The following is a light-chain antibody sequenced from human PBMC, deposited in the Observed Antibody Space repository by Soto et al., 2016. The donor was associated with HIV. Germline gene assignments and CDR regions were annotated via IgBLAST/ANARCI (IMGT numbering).Light chain of an antibody. Sequence: DVVMIQSPLSLPVTVGQPASISCRSSQSLVHSDGNTYLNWFQQRPGHSPRRLIYKVSNRDSGVPDRFSGSGSGTDFTLKITRVEAEDVGIYYCMQGTQWPGTFGQGPGWISN. CDR2: KVS. CDR1: QSLVHSDGNTY. J-gene: IGKJ1*01. V-gene: IGKV2-30*02. CDR3: MQGTQWPGT.